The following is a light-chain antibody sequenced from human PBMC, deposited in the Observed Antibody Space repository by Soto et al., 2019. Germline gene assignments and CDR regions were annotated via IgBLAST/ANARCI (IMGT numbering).Light chain of an antibody. CDR1: QSVRSSS. CDR3: QQYGSSPPRT. CDR2: GAS. V-gene: IGKV3-20*01. J-gene: IGKJ1*01. Sequence: IGLTQSAGTLSLTQGERATLSCRASQSVRSSSLAWYQQKPGQAPRLLIYGASSRATGIPDRFSGSGSGTDFTLTISRLEPEDFAVYYCQQYGSSPPRTFGQRTNVDI.